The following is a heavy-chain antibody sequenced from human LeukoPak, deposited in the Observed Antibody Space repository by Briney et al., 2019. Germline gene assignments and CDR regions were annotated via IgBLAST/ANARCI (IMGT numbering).Heavy chain of an antibody. CDR1: GFTFTSSA. CDR3: AADRDHSNYYYYYYMDV. CDR2: IVVGSGNT. D-gene: IGHD4-11*01. J-gene: IGHJ6*03. Sequence: SVKVSCKASGFTFTSSAVQWVRQARGQRLEWIGWIVVGSGNTNYAQKFQERVTITRDMSTSTAYMELSSLRSEDTAVYYCAADRDHSNYYYYYYMDVWGKGTTVTVSS. V-gene: IGHV1-58*01.